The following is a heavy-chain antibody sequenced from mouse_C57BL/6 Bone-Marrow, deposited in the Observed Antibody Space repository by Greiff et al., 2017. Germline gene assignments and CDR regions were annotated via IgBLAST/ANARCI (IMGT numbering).Heavy chain of an antibody. CDR2: ISYSGST. Sequence: EVTLVESGPGLAKPSQTLSLTCSVTGYSITSAYWNWIRKFPGNKLEYMGYISYSGSTYYNPSLKSRISITRDTSKNQYYLQLNSVTTEDTATYXCARSDSSGYPYAMDYWGQGTSVTVSS. CDR3: ARSDSSGYPYAMDY. V-gene: IGHV3-8*01. J-gene: IGHJ4*01. D-gene: IGHD3-2*02. CDR1: GYSITSAY.